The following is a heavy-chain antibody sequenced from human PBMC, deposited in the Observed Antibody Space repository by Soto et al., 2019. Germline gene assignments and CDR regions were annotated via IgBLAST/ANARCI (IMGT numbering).Heavy chain of an antibody. CDR2: IYTSGST. CDR3: ARACSSNSCYDVFDY. J-gene: IGHJ4*02. D-gene: IGHD2-2*01. Sequence: SETLSLTCTVSGGSIISYYWSWIRQPAGKGLEWIGRIYTSGSTNYNPSLKSRVTMPVDTSKNQFSLKLSSVTAADTAVYYCARACSSNSCYDVFDYWGQGTLVTVSS. V-gene: IGHV4-4*07. CDR1: GGSIISYY.